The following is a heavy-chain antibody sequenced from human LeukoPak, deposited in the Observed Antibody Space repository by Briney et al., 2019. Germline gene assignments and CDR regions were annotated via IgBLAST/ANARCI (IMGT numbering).Heavy chain of an antibody. CDR1: GGSISSYY. V-gene: IGHV4-59*01. D-gene: IGHD2-2*01. J-gene: IGHJ6*03. CDR3: ARAGYCSSTSCYGDYYYYMDV. CDR2: IYYSGST. Sequence: SETLSLTCTVSGGSISSYYWSWIRQPPGKGLEWIGYIYYSGSTNYNPSLKSRVIISVDTSKNQFSLKLSSVTAADTAVYYCARAGYCSSTSCYGDYYYYMDVWGKGTTVTVSS.